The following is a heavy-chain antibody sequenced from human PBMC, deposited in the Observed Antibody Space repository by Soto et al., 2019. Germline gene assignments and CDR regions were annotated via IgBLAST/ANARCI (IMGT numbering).Heavy chain of an antibody. CDR3: ARGRYCSSTSCLHYFDY. CDR1: GYTFTSYG. Sequence: GASVKVSCKASGYTFTSYGISWVRQAPGQGLEWMGWISAYNGNTNYAQKLQGRVTMTTDTSTSTAYMELRSLRSDDTAVYYCARGRYCSSTSCLHYFDYWGQGTLATVSS. J-gene: IGHJ4*02. CDR2: ISAYNGNT. D-gene: IGHD2-2*01. V-gene: IGHV1-18*04.